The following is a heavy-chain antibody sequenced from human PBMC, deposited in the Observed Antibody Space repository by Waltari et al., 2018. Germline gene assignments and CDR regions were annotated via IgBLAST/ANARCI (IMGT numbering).Heavy chain of an antibody. CDR3: AKDADTNYDYIWGSYRADAFDI. Sequence: QVQLVESGGGVVQPGRSLRLSCAASGFTFSSYGMHWVRQAPGKGLEWVAVISYDGSNKYYQDSVKGRFPISRDNSKNALYLQRNSLRAEETAVYYCAKDADTNYDYIWGSYRADAFDIWGQGTMVTVSS. CDR2: ISYDGSNK. V-gene: IGHV3-30*18. J-gene: IGHJ3*02. D-gene: IGHD3-16*02. CDR1: GFTFSSYG.